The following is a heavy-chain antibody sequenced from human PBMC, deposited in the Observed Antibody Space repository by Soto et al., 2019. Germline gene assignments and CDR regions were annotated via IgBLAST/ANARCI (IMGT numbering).Heavy chain of an antibody. CDR1: GYTLTELS. Sequence: GASVKVSCKVSGYTLTELSMHWVRQAPGKGLEWMGGFDPEDGETIYAQKFQGRVTMTEDTSTDTAYMELSSLRSEHTAVYYCATDRGDYIWGSHRYTLDYWGQGTLVTVSS. CDR2: FDPEDGET. D-gene: IGHD3-16*02. V-gene: IGHV1-24*01. CDR3: ATDRGDYIWGSHRYTLDY. J-gene: IGHJ4*02.